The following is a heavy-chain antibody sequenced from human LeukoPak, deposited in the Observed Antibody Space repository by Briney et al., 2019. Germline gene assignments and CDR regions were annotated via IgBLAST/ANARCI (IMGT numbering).Heavy chain of an antibody. CDR3: ARAVIVGTIQFDY. D-gene: IGHD1-26*01. CDR2: MNPNSGNT. Sequence: ASVKVSCKASGGTFSSYAISWVRQAAGQGLEWMGWMNPNSGNTGYAQKFQGRVTVTRDTSISTAYMELSSLRSEDTAVYYCARAVIVGTIQFDYWGQGTLVTVSS. J-gene: IGHJ4*02. V-gene: IGHV1-8*02. CDR1: GGTFSSYA.